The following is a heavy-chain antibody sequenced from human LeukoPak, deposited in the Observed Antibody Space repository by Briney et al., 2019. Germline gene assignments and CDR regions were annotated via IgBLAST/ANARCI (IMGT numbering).Heavy chain of an antibody. D-gene: IGHD1-1*01. CDR3: AREGGTTRKCDY. Sequence: SETLSLTCIVSGGSISSTIHNWGWIRQPPGKGLEWIGGIYYSGNTYYNPSLKSRVTISVDTSKNQFSLKLSSVTAADTAVYYCAREGGTTRKCDYWGQGTLVTVSS. CDR1: GGSISSTIHN. CDR2: IYYSGNT. V-gene: IGHV4-39*02. J-gene: IGHJ4*02.